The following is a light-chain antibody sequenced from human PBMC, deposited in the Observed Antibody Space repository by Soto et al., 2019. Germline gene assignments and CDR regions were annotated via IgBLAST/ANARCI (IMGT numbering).Light chain of an antibody. J-gene: IGKJ4*01. CDR2: WAS. Sequence: DIVMTQSPDSLAVSLGERATINCKSSQSVLYSSNNKNYLSWYQQKPGQPPKLLMFWASIRETGVPDRFSGSGSGTDFSLTITSLQAEDVAVYYCQQYYTTPLTFGGGTKVDIK. CDR1: QSVLYSSNNKNY. V-gene: IGKV4-1*01. CDR3: QQYYTTPLT.